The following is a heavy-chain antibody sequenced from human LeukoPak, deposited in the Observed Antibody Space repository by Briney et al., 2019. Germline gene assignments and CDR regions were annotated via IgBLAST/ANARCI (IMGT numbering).Heavy chain of an antibody. D-gene: IGHD3-22*01. Sequence: GSLRLSCAASGFTVSSNYMSWVRQPPGKGLEWIGSIYYSGSTYYNPSLKSRVTISVDTSKNQFSLKLSSVTAADTAVYYCARHWPPYYYDSSGYYFDYWGQGTLVTVSS. V-gene: IGHV4-39*01. CDR2: IYYSGST. CDR3: ARHWPPYYYDSSGYYFDY. J-gene: IGHJ4*02. CDR1: GFTVSSNY.